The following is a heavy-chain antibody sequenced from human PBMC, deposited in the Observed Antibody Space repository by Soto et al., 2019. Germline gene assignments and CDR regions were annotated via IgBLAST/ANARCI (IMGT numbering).Heavy chain of an antibody. CDR3: ARCFDCSDASCRPWDAFDI. CDR2: IWYDGSNT. CDR1: GFTFSNYG. Sequence: QVQLVESGGGVVQPGRSLRLSCAASGFTFSNYGMHWVRQAPGKGLEWVALIWYDGSNTYYADSVKGRFTISRDNSKNTLSLQMNSLRAEDTAVYYCARCFDCSDASCRPWDAFDIWGQGTMVTVSS. J-gene: IGHJ3*02. D-gene: IGHD2-15*01. V-gene: IGHV3-33*01.